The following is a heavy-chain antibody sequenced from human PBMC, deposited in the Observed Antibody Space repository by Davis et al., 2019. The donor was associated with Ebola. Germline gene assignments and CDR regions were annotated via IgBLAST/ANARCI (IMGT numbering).Heavy chain of an antibody. V-gene: IGHV4-59*08. CDR2: IYYSGST. Sequence: GSLRLSCAASGFTFSNAWMSWVRQPPGKGLEWIGYIYYSGSTNYNPSLKSRVTISVDTSKNQFSLKLSSVTAADTAVYYCARWSGEHDYWGQGTLVTVSS. J-gene: IGHJ4*02. D-gene: IGHD1/OR15-1a*01. CDR1: GFTFSNAW. CDR3: ARWSGEHDY.